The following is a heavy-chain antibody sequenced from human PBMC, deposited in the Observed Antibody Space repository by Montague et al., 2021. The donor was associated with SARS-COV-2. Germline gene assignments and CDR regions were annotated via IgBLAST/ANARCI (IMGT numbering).Heavy chain of an antibody. CDR2: INHYGST. Sequence: SETLSLTCAVYGGSFSGYYWGWIRQPPGKGLDWIGEINHYGSTNYNPSLKSRVSISVDTSKNQFTLKLTSVTAADTAMYYCAKEREVVRAARTLVAFDLWGQGTMVTVSS. D-gene: IGHD2-2*01. CDR1: GGSFSGYY. V-gene: IGHV4-34*01. CDR3: AKEREVVRAARTLVAFDL. J-gene: IGHJ3*01.